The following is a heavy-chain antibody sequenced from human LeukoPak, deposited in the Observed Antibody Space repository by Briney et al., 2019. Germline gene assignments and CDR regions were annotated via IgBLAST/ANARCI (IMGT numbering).Heavy chain of an antibody. D-gene: IGHD1-26*01. CDR1: GGSFSGYY. Sequence: SETLSLTCAVYGGSFSGYYWSWIRQPPGKGLEWIGEINHSGSTNYNPSLKSRVTISVDTSKNQFSLKLSSVTAADTAVYYCARDPSWEGYWGQGTMVTVSS. J-gene: IGHJ3*01. V-gene: IGHV4-34*01. CDR3: ARDPSWEGY. CDR2: INHSGST.